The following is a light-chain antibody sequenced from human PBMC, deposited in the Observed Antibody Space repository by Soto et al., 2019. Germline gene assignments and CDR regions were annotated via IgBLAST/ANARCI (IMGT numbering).Light chain of an antibody. CDR2: KAS. J-gene: IGKJ2*01. Sequence: DIQMPQSPSTLSASVGDRVTITCRASQSISSGLAWYQQKPGKAPKLLIYKASSLESGVPSRFSGSGSGTESTLTISSLQPDDFATYYCQQYNSYPYTFGQGTKLEIK. CDR1: QSISSG. V-gene: IGKV1-5*03. CDR3: QQYNSYPYT.